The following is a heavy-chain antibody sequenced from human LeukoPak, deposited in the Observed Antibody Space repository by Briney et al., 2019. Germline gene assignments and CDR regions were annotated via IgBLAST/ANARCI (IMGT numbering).Heavy chain of an antibody. J-gene: IGHJ4*02. CDR1: GYSISSGYY. V-gene: IGHV4-38-2*02. CDR2: IYHSGST. CDR3: ARGYFDNSGYSDPFDY. D-gene: IGHD3-22*01. Sequence: SETLSLTCTVSGYSISSGYYWGWIRQPPGKGLEWIGSIYHSGSTYYNPSLKSRVTISVDTSKNQFSLKLSSVTAADTAVYYCARGYFDNSGYSDPFDYWGRGTLVTVSS.